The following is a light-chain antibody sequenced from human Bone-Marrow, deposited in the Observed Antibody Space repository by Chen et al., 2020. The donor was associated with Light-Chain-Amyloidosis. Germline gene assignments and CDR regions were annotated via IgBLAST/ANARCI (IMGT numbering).Light chain of an antibody. CDR3: SSYTITGSHV. Sequence: QSALTQPASVSGSPGQSITISGTGTSSDVGGDNHVSWYQQHPDKAPKLMIYEVTNRPSWVPDRFSGSKSDNTASLTISGLQTEDEADYFCSSYTITGSHVFGSGTRVTVL. V-gene: IGLV2-14*01. CDR1: SSDVGGDNH. CDR2: EVT. J-gene: IGLJ1*01.